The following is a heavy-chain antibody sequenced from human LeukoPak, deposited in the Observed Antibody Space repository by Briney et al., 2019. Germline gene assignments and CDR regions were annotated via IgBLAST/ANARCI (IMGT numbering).Heavy chain of an antibody. J-gene: IGHJ4*03. V-gene: IGHV4-34*01. CDR2: VNHRGDT. D-gene: IGHD2-21*01. CDR3: ARGHTISDTGYFDY. CDR1: VGSFTGYY. Sequence: PSETLSLTCAVYVGSFTGYYWNWIGQSPGKGLQWIAEVNHRGDTNYNPSVKGRVTISVDTSKNQFSLKVTSLTAADTAVYYCARGHTISDTGYFDYWGQGTLVTVSS.